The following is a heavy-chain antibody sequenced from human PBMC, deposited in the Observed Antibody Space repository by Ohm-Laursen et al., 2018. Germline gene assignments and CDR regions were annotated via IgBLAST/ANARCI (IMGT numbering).Heavy chain of an antibody. V-gene: IGHV1-8*01. CDR1: GYTFSSYD. CDR3: ASSGSLYGDYGMGFVPNY. CDR2: MNPNSGNT. Sequence: GASVKVSCKASGYTFSSYDINWVRQATGQGLEWMGWMNPNSGNTGYAQKLQGRVTMTRNTSISTAYMELSSLRSEDTAVYYCASSGSLYGDYGMGFVPNYWGQGTLVTVSS. J-gene: IGHJ4*02. D-gene: IGHD4-17*01.